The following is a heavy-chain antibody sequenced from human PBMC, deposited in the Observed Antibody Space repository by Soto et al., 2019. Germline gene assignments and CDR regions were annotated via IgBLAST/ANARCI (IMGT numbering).Heavy chain of an antibody. Sequence: EVQLVESGGGLVQPGGSLRLSCAASGFTYSNYRMHWVRQAPGKGLEWVSRINSDGSSTVYVDSVKGRFTISRDNAKNMLYLQLSSLRAEDTAVFYCARVWPVANYWYFDLWGRGTLVIVSS. V-gene: IGHV3-74*01. CDR2: INSDGSST. D-gene: IGHD2-21*01. CDR3: ARVWPVANYWYFDL. J-gene: IGHJ2*01. CDR1: GFTYSNYR.